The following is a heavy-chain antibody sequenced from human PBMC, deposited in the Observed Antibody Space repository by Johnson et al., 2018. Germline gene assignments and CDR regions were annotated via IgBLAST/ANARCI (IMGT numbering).Heavy chain of an antibody. CDR2: ISYDGRNK. V-gene: IGHV3-30*03. Sequence: QVQLVQSGGGVVQPGKSLNLSCAVSGFTFNDYAMHWVRQAPGKGLEWVAVISYDGRNKYYADSVKGRFTISRDNSKDTLYLEMNSLRAEETAGFYCARDMPDHDFLTGYFDYWGQGALVTVSS. D-gene: IGHD3-9*01. CDR3: ARDMPDHDFLTGYFDY. J-gene: IGHJ4*02. CDR1: GFTFNDYA.